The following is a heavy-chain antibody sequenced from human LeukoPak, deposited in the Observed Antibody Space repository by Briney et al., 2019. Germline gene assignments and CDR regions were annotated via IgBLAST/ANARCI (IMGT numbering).Heavy chain of an antibody. CDR2: RYHTGST. CDR1: GYSISSGYY. V-gene: IGHV4-38-2*02. J-gene: IGHJ6*03. CDR3: ARALGNYGSGRRNYYMDV. Sequence: SETLSLTCTVSGYSISSGYYWGWILRPPGKELQWIGSRYHTGSTYYNPSLKSRVTISVDTSKNQFSLKLSSVTAADTAVYYCARALGNYGSGRRNYYMDVWGKGTTVTVSS. D-gene: IGHD3-10*01.